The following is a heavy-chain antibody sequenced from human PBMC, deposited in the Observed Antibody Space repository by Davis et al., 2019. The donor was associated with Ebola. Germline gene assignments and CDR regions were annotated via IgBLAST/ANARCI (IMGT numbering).Heavy chain of an antibody. CDR1: GFTFSSYW. D-gene: IGHD6-19*01. V-gene: IGHV3-7*01. CDR2: IKQDGSEK. Sequence: GESLKISCAASGFTFSSYWMSWVRQAPGKGLEWVANIKQDGSEKYYVDSVKGRFTISRDNAKNSLYLQMNSLRAEDTAVYYCARGWGEQWLATFDYWGQGTLVTVSS. CDR3: ARGWGEQWLATFDY. J-gene: IGHJ4*02.